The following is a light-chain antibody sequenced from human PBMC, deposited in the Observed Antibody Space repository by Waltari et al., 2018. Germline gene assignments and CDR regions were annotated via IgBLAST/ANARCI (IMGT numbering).Light chain of an antibody. J-gene: IGKJ1*01. CDR2: GAS. Sequence: EIVMTQSPATLSVSPGERATLSCRASQSVRTNLAWYQHKPGQAPRLLIYGASTRDTGIPARFSGSGSGTEFTLTISSMQSEDFAVYYCQQYNNWWTFGQGTKVEIK. CDR1: QSVRTN. V-gene: IGKV3-15*01. CDR3: QQYNNWWT.